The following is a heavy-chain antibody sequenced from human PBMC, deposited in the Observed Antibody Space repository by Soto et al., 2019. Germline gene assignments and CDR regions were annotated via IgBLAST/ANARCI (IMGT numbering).Heavy chain of an antibody. CDR1: GGSFSGYY. J-gene: IGHJ6*03. CDR2: INHSGST. CDR3: ARGGKTGTPVTKNYSYMDV. V-gene: IGHV4-34*01. Sequence: SETLSLTCAVYGGSFSGYYWSWIRQPPGKGLEWIGEINHSGSTNYNPSLKSRVTISVDTSKNQFSLKLSSVTAADTAVYYCARGGKTGTPVTKNYSYMDVWGKGTTVTVSS. D-gene: IGHD1-1*01.